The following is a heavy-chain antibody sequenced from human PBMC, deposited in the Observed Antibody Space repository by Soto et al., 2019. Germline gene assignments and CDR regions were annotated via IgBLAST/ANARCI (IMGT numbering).Heavy chain of an antibody. CDR3: ARVYGIAVAGTLDF. V-gene: IGHV3-33*01. J-gene: IGHJ4*02. D-gene: IGHD6-19*01. CDR2: IWYDGTNK. Sequence: GGSLRHCCAGAGFTLGTDGMHGCRQAPGKGLEWVAVIWYDGTNKIYADSVKGRFTISRDNSKNTLYLQMNSLRAEDTAVYYCARVYGIAVAGTLDFWGQGALVTVSS. CDR1: GFTLGTDG.